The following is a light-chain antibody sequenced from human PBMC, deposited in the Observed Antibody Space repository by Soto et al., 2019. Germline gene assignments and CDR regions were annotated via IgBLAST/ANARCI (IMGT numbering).Light chain of an antibody. CDR2: GAS. J-gene: IGKJ5*01. Sequence: DIQMTQSPSTLSASVGDRVTITCRASQSIGTWMAWYQRKPGKAPKLLIYGASNLETEVPTRFSGSGSGTECTLTISSLQPDDFATYYCQQLLSYPITFGQGTRQEIK. V-gene: IGKV1-5*01. CDR1: QSIGTW. CDR3: QQLLSYPIT.